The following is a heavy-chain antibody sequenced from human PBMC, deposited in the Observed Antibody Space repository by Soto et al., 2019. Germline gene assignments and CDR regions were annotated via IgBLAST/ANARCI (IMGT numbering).Heavy chain of an antibody. CDR2: IWYDGSNK. CDR3: ARDKQLRWKPYDAFDI. D-gene: IGHD3-3*01. V-gene: IGHV3-33*01. J-gene: IGHJ3*02. Sequence: GGSLRLSCAASGFTFSSYGMHWVRQAPGKGLEWVAVIWYDGSNKYYADSVKGRFTISRDNSKNTLYLQMNSLRAEDTAVYYCARDKQLRWKPYDAFDIWGQGTMVTVSS. CDR1: GFTFSSYG.